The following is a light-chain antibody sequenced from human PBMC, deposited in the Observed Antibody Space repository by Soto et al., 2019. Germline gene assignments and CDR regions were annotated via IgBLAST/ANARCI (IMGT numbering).Light chain of an antibody. V-gene: IGKV4-1*01. Sequence: DIVMTQSPDSLAVSLGERATINCKPSQSVLYRSNNKNYLAWYQQKPGQPPKLLIYWASTRESGVPDRFSGSGSGTDFTLTISSLQAEDVAVYYCQQYHSSWTFGQGTKVEIK. J-gene: IGKJ1*01. CDR2: WAS. CDR3: QQYHSSWT. CDR1: QSVLYRSNNKNY.